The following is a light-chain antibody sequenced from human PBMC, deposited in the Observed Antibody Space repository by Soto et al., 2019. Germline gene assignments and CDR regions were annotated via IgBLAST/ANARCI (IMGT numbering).Light chain of an antibody. CDR2: YAS. J-gene: IGKJ1*01. Sequence: IVLTQSPGTLALSPGATATLSCMASQSVSSTYVAWYQQKPRQAPRLLIYYASNRATGIPDRFSGSGSGTDFTLTISRLEPEDFAVYYCQQYGSSGTFGQGTKVDIK. CDR3: QQYGSSGT. CDR1: QSVSSTY. V-gene: IGKV3-20*01.